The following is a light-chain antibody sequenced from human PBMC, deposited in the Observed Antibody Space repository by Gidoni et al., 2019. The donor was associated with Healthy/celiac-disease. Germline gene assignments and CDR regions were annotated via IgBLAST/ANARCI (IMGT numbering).Light chain of an antibody. V-gene: IGKV3-20*01. CDR1: QSVSSSY. CDR3: QQYGSSPRVT. CDR2: GAS. Sequence: EIVLTQSPGTLSLSPGERATLSCRASQSVSSSYLARYQQKPGQAPRLRIYGASSRATGIPDRFSGSGSGTDFTLTISRLEPEDFAVYYCQQYGSSPRVTFGQGTRLEIK. J-gene: IGKJ5*01.